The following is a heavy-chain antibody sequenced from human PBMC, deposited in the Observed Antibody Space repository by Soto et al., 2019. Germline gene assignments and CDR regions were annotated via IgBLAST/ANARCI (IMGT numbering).Heavy chain of an antibody. CDR3: AKQMGTWVDTAIDF. CDR1: DXSFTHHS. V-gene: IGHV3-23*01. CDR2: LSHDGGNI. J-gene: IGHJ4*02. Sequence: PXGSLRLSCVAPDXSFTHHSMTWVRLPPGKGLQWVAALSHDGGNIYYRDSVSGRFTISRDNSNNTLYLQMHILKAEDTAVYFCAKQMGTWVDTAIDFWGQGTQVTVSS. D-gene: IGHD1-1*01.